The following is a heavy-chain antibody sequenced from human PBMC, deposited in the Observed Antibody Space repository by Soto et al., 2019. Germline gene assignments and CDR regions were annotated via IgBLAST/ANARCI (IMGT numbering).Heavy chain of an antibody. CDR3: ARAIVVTIGGMDV. D-gene: IGHD5-12*01. Sequence: SETLSLTCTVSGGSTSSDNYWSWVRQPPGKGLEWIGYIYYSGSTYFNPSLKSRVTISKDTSRNQFSLRLSSVTAADTAVYYCARAIVVTIGGMDVWGQGTTVTVSS. CDR1: GGSTSSDNY. CDR2: IYYSGST. V-gene: IGHV4-30-4*01. J-gene: IGHJ6*02.